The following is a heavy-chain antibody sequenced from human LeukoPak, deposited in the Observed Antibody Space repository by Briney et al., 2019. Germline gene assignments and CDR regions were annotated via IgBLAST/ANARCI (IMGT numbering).Heavy chain of an antibody. CDR2: IYYNGTT. Sequence: PSETLSLTCTVSGGSISSYYWSWIRQPPGKGLEWIGYIYYNGTTKYNPSLKSRVTLSVDTSKNQFSLKLSSVTAADTAVYYCARGPPPDFDYWGRGTLVTVSS. V-gene: IGHV4-59*12. CDR1: GGSISSYY. J-gene: IGHJ4*02. CDR3: ARGPPPDFDY.